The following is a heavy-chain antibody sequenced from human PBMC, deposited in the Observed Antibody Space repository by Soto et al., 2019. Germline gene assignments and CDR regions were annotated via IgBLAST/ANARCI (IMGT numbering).Heavy chain of an antibody. CDR3: ATYDYGDEDYYYYYMDV. CDR2: IYYSGST. J-gene: IGHJ6*03. D-gene: IGHD4-17*01. Sequence: SETLSLTCTVSGGSISSSSYYWGWIRQPPGKGLEWIGSIYYSGSTYYNPSLKSRVTISVDTSKNQLSLKLSSVTAADTAVYYCATYDYGDEDYYYYYMDVWGKGTTVTVSS. V-gene: IGHV4-39*01. CDR1: GGSISSSSYY.